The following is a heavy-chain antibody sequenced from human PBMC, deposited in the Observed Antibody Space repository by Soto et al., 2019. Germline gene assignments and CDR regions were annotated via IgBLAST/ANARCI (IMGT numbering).Heavy chain of an antibody. D-gene: IGHD3-16*01. V-gene: IGHV3-33*01. Sequence: PGGSLRLSCAASGFIFRNYGMHWVRQAPGKGLEWVAFLWFDGSKNYYAESVRGRFSTSRDNSQNTLYLQMNSLTAEDTAVYYCARDGDASTGYGKDYWGQGTLVTVSS. CDR2: LWFDGSKN. CDR1: GFIFRNYG. CDR3: ARDGDASTGYGKDY. J-gene: IGHJ4*02.